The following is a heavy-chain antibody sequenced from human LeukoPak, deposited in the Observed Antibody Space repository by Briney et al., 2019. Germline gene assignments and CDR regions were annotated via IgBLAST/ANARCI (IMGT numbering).Heavy chain of an antibody. CDR3: TTDENQWLVEYFDY. CDR2: IKSKTDGGTT. CDR1: GFTFSNAW. Sequence: GGSLRLSCAASGFTFSNAWMSWVRQAPGKGLEWVGRIKSKTDGGTTDYAAPVKGRFTISRDDSKNTLYLQMNGLKTEDTAVYYCTTDENQWLVEYFDYWGQGTLVTVSS. J-gene: IGHJ4*02. D-gene: IGHD6-19*01. V-gene: IGHV3-15*01.